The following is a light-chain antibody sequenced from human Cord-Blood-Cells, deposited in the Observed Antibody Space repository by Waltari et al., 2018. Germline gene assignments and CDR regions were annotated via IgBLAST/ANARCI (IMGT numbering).Light chain of an antibody. CDR1: NIGSQS. J-gene: IGLJ3*02. CDR2: YDS. V-gene: IGLV3-21*04. Sequence: SYVLTQPPSVSVAPGKTARITCGGNNIGSQSVHWYQQKPGQAPVLVIYYDSDRPSGIPERVSGSNSGNTATLTISRVEAGDEADYYCQVWDSSSDHGVFGGGTKLTVL. CDR3: QVWDSSSDHGV.